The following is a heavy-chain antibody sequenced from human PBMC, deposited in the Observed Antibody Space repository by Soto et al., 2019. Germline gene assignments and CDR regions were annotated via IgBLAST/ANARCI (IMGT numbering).Heavy chain of an antibody. V-gene: IGHV3-9*01. CDR1: GFNFDDYA. Sequence: SLRLSCVVSGFNFDDYAMHWVRQIPGKGLEWVSGISWNSANIGYGDAVKGRFTISRDGATQSLFLEMHSLRADDTAVYYCAKDLRSLRSSFDFWGQGTMVTVSS. D-gene: IGHD4-17*01. CDR3: AKDLRSLRSSFDF. CDR2: ISWNSANI. J-gene: IGHJ3*01.